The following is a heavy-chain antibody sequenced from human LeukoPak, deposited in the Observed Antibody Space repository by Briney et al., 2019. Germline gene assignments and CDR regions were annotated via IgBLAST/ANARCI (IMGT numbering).Heavy chain of an antibody. J-gene: IGHJ4*02. Sequence: NSGGSLRLSCVTSGFIFSTYTMHWVRQAPGKGLEWVSSVSSSSRFIYYAESMKGRFTISRDDAKSSVFLQMDSLRAEDTAVYYCARDGYDGAYYFDNWGQGTLVTVSS. CDR2: VSSSSRFI. D-gene: IGHD5-12*01. CDR1: GFIFSTYT. CDR3: ARDGYDGAYYFDN. V-gene: IGHV3-21*01.